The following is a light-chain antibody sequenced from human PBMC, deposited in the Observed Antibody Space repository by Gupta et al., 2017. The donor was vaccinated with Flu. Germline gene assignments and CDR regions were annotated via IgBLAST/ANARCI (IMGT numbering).Light chain of an antibody. J-gene: IGKJ1*01. CDR3: QQCYSTHA. V-gene: IGKV1-39*01. CDR2: AAS. Sequence: DIQMTQSPSSLSASVGDRVTITRRASQSSSSYLKWYQQKPGKAPKLLIYAASSLQSGVPSRFSGSGSGTDFTLTISSLQPEDFATYYCQQCYSTHAFGQGTKVEIK. CDR1: QSSSSY.